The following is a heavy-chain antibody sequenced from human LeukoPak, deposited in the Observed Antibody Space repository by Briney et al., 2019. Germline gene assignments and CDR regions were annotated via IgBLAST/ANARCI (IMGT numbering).Heavy chain of an antibody. D-gene: IGHD5-18*01. CDR2: IDPSDSYT. CDR3: ARHVRGYSYGYQSWFDP. CDR1: GYSFTSYW. J-gene: IGHJ5*02. V-gene: IGHV5-10-1*01. Sequence: GESLQISCQGSGYSFTSYWISWVRQMPGKGLEWMGRIDPSDSYTNYSPSFQGHVTISADKSISTAYLQWSSLKASDTAMYYCARHVRGYSYGYQSWFDPWGQGTLVTVSS.